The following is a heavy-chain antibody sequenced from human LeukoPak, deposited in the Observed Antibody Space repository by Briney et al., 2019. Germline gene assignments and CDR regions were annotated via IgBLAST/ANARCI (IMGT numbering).Heavy chain of an antibody. D-gene: IGHD1-14*01. V-gene: IGHV4-59*08. CDR2: IYYRGST. CDR1: GGSISNYY. CDR3: ARHVTGYYFDS. J-gene: IGHJ4*02. Sequence: PSETLSLTCTVSGGSISNYYWSWIRQPPGKGLEWIGYIYYRGSTNYNPSLKSRVTISVDTSKNQFSLKLSSVTAADTAVYYCARHVTGYYFDSWGQGTLVTVSS.